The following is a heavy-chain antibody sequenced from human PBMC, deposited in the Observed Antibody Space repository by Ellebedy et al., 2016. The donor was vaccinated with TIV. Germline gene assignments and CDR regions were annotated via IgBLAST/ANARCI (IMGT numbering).Heavy chain of an antibody. J-gene: IGHJ2*01. CDR1: GYTFATFG. Sequence: AASVKVSCKASGYTFATFGTSWVRQAPGQGLEWVGYIGAGLYGSGTNYARKLQGRVTFRTDTSTNTAYMELRGLRSEDTAVYYCARGTRTKRYYYFDLWGRGTLITVSS. D-gene: IGHD3-10*01. CDR3: ARGTRTKRYYYFDL. V-gene: IGHV1-18*04. CDR2: IGAGLYGSGT.